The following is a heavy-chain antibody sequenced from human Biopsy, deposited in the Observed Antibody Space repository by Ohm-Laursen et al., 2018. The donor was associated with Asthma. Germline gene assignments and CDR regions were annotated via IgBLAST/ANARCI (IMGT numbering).Heavy chain of an antibody. Sequence: SLRLSCTASGFRFPIYGVHWVRQGPGKGPEWVALISYDGRETGYVDSVKGRFTISRDNFRNTVHLQMSSLRPEDSAVYYCTRDRFYNSVTSESFYYGLDVWGQGTTATVSS. CDR3: TRDRFYNSVTSESFYYGLDV. CDR2: ISYDGRET. V-gene: IGHV3-30*03. CDR1: GFRFPIYG. J-gene: IGHJ6*02. D-gene: IGHD2-21*02.